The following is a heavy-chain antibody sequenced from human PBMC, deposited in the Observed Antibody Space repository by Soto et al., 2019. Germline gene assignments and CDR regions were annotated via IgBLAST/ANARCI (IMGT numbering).Heavy chain of an antibody. CDR3: ARGRTWTTVTPYYFDY. Sequence: ASVKVSCKASGYTFTIYGISWVRQAPGQGLEWMGWISAYNGNTNYAQKLQGRVTMTTDTSTSTAYMELRSLRSDDTAVYYCARGRTWTTVTPYYFDYWGQGTLVTVSS. V-gene: IGHV1-18*01. CDR2: ISAYNGNT. J-gene: IGHJ4*02. D-gene: IGHD4-17*01. CDR1: GYTFTIYG.